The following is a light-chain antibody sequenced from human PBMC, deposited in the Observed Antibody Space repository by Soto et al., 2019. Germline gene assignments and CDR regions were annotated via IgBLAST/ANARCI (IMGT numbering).Light chain of an antibody. CDR1: SSNIGNNY. CDR2: DNN. V-gene: IGLV1-51*01. CDR3: GSWDNSLSSYF. Sequence: QSVLTQPPSVSAAPGQEVTISCSGSSSNIGNNYVSWYQQLPGTAPKLLIYDNNKRPSGIPDRFSGSKSGTSATLVITGLQTGDEADYFCGSWDNSLSSYFFETGTKV. J-gene: IGLJ1*01.